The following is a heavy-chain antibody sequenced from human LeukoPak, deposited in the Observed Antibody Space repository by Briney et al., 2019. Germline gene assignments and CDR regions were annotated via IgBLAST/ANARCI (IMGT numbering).Heavy chain of an antibody. J-gene: IGHJ4*02. Sequence: ASETLSLTCAVYGGSFSGYYWSWIRQPPEKGLEWIGEINHSGSTNYNPSLKSRVTISVDTSKNQFSLKLSSVTAADTAVYYCARGRGDCPTDYWGQGTLVTVSS. D-gene: IGHD2-21*02. CDR3: ARGRGDCPTDY. V-gene: IGHV4-34*01. CDR1: GGSFSGYY. CDR2: INHSGST.